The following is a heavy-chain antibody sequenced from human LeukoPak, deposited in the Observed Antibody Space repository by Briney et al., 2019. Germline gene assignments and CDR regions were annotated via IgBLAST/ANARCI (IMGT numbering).Heavy chain of an antibody. CDR3: ARDRGAKYSSSSIDY. J-gene: IGHJ4*02. D-gene: IGHD6-6*01. Sequence: ASVKVSCKASGYIFTSYGISWVRQAPGQGLEWMGWISAYNGNTNYAQKLQGRVTMTTDTSTSTAYMELRSLRSDDTAVYYCARDRGAKYSSSSIDYWGQGTLVTVSS. CDR2: ISAYNGNT. CDR1: GYIFTSYG. V-gene: IGHV1-18*01.